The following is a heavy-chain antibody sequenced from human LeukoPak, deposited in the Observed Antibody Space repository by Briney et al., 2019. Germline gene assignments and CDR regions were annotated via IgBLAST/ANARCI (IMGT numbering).Heavy chain of an antibody. CDR1: GFTFSGSA. CDR3: IRYRMLTGNDYN. V-gene: IGHV3-73*01. Sequence: PGGSLRLSCAASGFTFSGSAMHWVRQASGKGLEWVGRIRSKANSYATAYAASVTGGFTISRDDSKNTAYLQMNSLKTEDTAVYYCIRYRMLTGNDYNWGQGTLVTVSS. J-gene: IGHJ4*02. CDR2: IRSKANSYAT. D-gene: IGHD4/OR15-4a*01.